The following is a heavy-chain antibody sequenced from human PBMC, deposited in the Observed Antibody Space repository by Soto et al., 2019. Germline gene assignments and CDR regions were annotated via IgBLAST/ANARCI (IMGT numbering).Heavy chain of an antibody. D-gene: IGHD2-2*01. CDR3: ARPYCSTTSCHNWLDP. Sequence: QVQLVQSGAEVKKPGASVRVSCKASGYTFTTYGISWVRQAPGQGLEWMGWISTYNGDTNYAQKLQGRVTMTTDTSASTAYMELRSLRSDDTALYYCARPYCSTTSCHNWLDPWGQGTLVTVSS. J-gene: IGHJ5*02. V-gene: IGHV1-18*01. CDR1: GYTFTTYG. CDR2: ISTYNGDT.